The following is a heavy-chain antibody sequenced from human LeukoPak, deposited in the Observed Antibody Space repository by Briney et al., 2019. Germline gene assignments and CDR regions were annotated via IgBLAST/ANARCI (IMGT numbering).Heavy chain of an antibody. V-gene: IGHV3-74*01. J-gene: IGHJ4*02. D-gene: IGHD6-19*01. CDR3: ARATTPALVVAGNY. CDR2: IHSDGRAT. CDR1: GFTFSNYW. Sequence: GGSLRLSCAASGFTFSNYWMHWVRQAPGKGLVWVSRIHSDGRATIYADSVKGRFTISRDNAKNTLYLQMNSLRAEDTAVYYCARATTPALVVAGNYWGQGTLVTVSS.